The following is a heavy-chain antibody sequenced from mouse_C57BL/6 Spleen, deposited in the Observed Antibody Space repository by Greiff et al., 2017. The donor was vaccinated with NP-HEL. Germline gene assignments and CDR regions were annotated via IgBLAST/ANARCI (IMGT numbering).Heavy chain of an antibody. V-gene: IGHV1-81*01. CDR1: GYTFTSYG. CDR3: ARSYGSSYDHY. D-gene: IGHD1-1*01. J-gene: IGHJ2*01. CDR2: IYPRSGNT. Sequence: QVQLKQSGAELARPGASVKLSCKASGYTFTSYGISWVKQRTGQGLEWIGEIYPRSGNTYYNEKFKGKATLTADESSSTAYMELRSLTSEDSAVYFCARSYGSSYDHYWGQGTTLTVSS.